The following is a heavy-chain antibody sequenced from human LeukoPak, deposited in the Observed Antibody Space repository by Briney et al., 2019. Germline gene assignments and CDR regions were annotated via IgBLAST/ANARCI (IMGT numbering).Heavy chain of an antibody. CDR3: ARVRPTPRPEQWLADFDY. Sequence: ASVKVSCKASGYTFTSYGISWVRQAPGQGLEWMGWISAYNGNTNYAQKLQGRVTMTTDTSTSTAYMELRSLRSDDTAVYYCARVRPTPRPEQWLADFDYWGQGTLVTVSS. J-gene: IGHJ4*02. CDR2: ISAYNGNT. D-gene: IGHD6-19*01. V-gene: IGHV1-18*01. CDR1: GYTFTSYG.